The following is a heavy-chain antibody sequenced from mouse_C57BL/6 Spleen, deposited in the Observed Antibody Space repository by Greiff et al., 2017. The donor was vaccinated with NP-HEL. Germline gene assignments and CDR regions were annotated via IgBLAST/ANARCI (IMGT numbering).Heavy chain of an antibody. D-gene: IGHD1-1*01. CDR2: ISSGGDYI. CDR1: GFTFSSYA. J-gene: IGHJ1*03. CDR3: TREGTVVAPYWYFDV. Sequence: EVMLVESGEGLVKPGGSLKLSCAASGFTFSSYAMSWVRQTPEKRLEWVAYISSGGDYIYYADTVKGRFTISRDNARNTLYLQMSSLKSEDTAMYYCTREGTVVAPYWYFDVWGTGTTVTVSS. V-gene: IGHV5-9-1*02.